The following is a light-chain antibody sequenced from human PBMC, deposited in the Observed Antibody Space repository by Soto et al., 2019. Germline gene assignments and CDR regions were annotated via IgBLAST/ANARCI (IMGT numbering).Light chain of an antibody. CDR3: QQSYTSPRFT. V-gene: IGKV1-39*01. CDR2: AAS. J-gene: IGKJ2*01. CDR1: QKISSY. Sequence: DIQMTQSPSSLSASVGDRITITCRASQKISSYLSWYQQKPGRAPKLLIYAASSLQSGVPSRFSGSGSGTDFSLTISSLQPEDFATYYCQQSYTSPRFTFGQGTKLEI.